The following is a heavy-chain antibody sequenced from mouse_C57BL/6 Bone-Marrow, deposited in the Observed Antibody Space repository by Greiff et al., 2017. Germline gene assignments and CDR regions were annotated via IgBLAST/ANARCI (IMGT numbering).Heavy chain of an antibody. V-gene: IGHV5-6*01. J-gene: IGHJ2*01. CDR3: ARLLDY. CDR2: ISSGGSYT. CDR1: GFTFSSYG. Sequence: EVKLQESGGDLVKPGGSLKLSCAASGFTFSSYGMSWVRQTPDKRLEWVATISSGGSYTYYPDSVKGRFTISRDNAKNTLYLQMSSLKSEDTAMYYCARLLDYWGQGTTLTGSS.